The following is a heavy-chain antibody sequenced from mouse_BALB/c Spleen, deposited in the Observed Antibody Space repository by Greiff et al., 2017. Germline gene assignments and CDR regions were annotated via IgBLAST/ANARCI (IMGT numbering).Heavy chain of an antibody. Sequence: QVQLKQSGPGLVAPSQSLSITCTVSGFSLTGYGVNWVRQPPGKGLEWLGMIWGDGSTDYNSALKSRLSISKDNSKSQVFLKMNSLQTDDTARYYCAREGDIYGNYYAMDYWGQGTSVTVSS. CDR3: AREGDIYGNYYAMDY. CDR1: GFSLTGYG. CDR2: IWGDGST. J-gene: IGHJ4*01. D-gene: IGHD2-1*01. V-gene: IGHV2-6-7*01.